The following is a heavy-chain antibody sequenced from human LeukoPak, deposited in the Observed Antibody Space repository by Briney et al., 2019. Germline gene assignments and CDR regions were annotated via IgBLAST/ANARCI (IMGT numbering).Heavy chain of an antibody. J-gene: IGHJ4*02. D-gene: IGHD3-9*01. CDR3: ARDFDTLTGSIFDY. V-gene: IGHV3-53*01. Sequence: GGSLRLSCAASGFTVSSNYMSWVRQGPGKGPEWVSLIYSDGITYYADSVKGRFTISRDNSKNTLYLQMNSLIAEDTAVYYCARDFDTLTGSIFDYWGQGTLVTVSS. CDR1: GFTVSSNY. CDR2: IYSDGIT.